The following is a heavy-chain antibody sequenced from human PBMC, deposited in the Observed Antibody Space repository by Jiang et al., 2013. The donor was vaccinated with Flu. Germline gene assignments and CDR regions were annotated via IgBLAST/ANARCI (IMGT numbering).Heavy chain of an antibody. D-gene: IGHD3-10*01. J-gene: IGHJ3*02. CDR3: ARSRPYVSGSYYDAFDM. Sequence: SGPGLVKPSETLSLTCTVSGGSISSYYWSWIRQPPGKGLEWIGYIYYSGSTNYNPSLKSRVTISVDTSKNQFSLKLSSVTAADTAVYYCARSRPYVSGSYYDAFDMWGQGTRVTVSS. CDR2: IYYSGST. V-gene: IGHV4-59*01. CDR1: GGSISSYY.